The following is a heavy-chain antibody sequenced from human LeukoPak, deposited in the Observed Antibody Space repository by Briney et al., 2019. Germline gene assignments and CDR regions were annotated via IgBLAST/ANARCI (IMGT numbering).Heavy chain of an antibody. CDR2: IYYSGST. J-gene: IGHJ4*02. D-gene: IGHD6-19*01. CDR1: GGSISSSSYY. Sequence: SETLSLTCTVSGGSISSSSYYWGWIRQPPGKGLEWIGRIYYSGSTYYNPSLKSRLTISVDKSNNSFSLSLTSVTAADTAFYYCARSVAVTGQFDFWGQGTLVTVSS. CDR3: ARSVAVTGQFDF. V-gene: IGHV4-39*07.